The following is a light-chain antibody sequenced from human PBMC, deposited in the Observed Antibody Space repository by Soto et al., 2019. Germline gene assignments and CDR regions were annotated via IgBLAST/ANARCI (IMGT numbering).Light chain of an antibody. CDR3: QQYHNWPPIT. V-gene: IGKV1-5*01. CDR2: HAS. CDR1: QSIINW. J-gene: IGKJ5*01. Sequence: DIQMSHSASILSSSIVDRVTITCRXSQSIINWLAWYQQKPGTAPKVLIYHASNLQSGVPSRFSGSGSETDFTLTISSLQSEDSAVYYCQQYHNWPPITFGQGTRLEIK.